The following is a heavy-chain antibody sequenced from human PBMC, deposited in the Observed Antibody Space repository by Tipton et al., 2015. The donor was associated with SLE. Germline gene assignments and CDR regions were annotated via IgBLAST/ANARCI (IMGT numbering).Heavy chain of an antibody. V-gene: IGHV4-34*11. CDR3: ARQSYPGLVVYAHNWFDP. CDR1: GGSFSGYY. J-gene: IGHJ5*02. D-gene: IGHD2-8*02. Sequence: TLSLTCAVYGGSFSGYYWSWIRQPPGKGLEWIGYIYYSGSTIHNPSLKSRVTMSVDTSKNQFSLKLSSVTAADTAVYYCARQSYPGLVVYAHNWFDPWGQGTLVTVSS. CDR2: IYYSGST.